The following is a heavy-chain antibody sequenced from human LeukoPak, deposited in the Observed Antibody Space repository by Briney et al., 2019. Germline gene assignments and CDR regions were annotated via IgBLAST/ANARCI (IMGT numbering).Heavy chain of an antibody. Sequence: AGGSLRLSCAASGFTFSSYAMSWVRQAPGKGLEWVSAISGSGGSTYYADSVKGRFTISRDNSKNTLYLQMNSLRAEDTAVYYCAKDQGIAKDSSPGYWGQGTLVTVSS. J-gene: IGHJ4*02. CDR1: GFTFSSYA. CDR3: AKDQGIAKDSSPGY. V-gene: IGHV3-23*01. D-gene: IGHD6-13*01. CDR2: ISGSGGST.